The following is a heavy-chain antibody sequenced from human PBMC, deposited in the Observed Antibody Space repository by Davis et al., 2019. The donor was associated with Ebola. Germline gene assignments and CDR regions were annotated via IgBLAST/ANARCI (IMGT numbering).Heavy chain of an antibody. CDR1: VITFSSNA. J-gene: IGHJ6*04. CDR3: AKSGLSFGVVKYHYGMDV. CDR2: ISGSGGST. Sequence: PGGSLRLSFTDSVITFSSNAMTWVRQAPGKGLEWVSAISGSGGSTYYADSVKGRFTISRDNSKKTLYLQMNSLRAEDTAVYYCAKSGLSFGVVKYHYGMDVWGKGTTVTVSS. D-gene: IGHD3-3*01. V-gene: IGHV3-23*01.